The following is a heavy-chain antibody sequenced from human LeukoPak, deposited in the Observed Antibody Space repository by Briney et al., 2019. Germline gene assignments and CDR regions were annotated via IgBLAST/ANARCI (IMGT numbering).Heavy chain of an antibody. V-gene: IGHV3-30*16. CDR1: GFTFSSDA. CDR2: ISHDGSNK. D-gene: IGHD4-17*01. J-gene: IGHJ3*02. CDR3: ERDPSLPPLRLDDAFDI. Sequence: GSLRPSCAASGFTFSSDAMHWIRQAPGKGLEWVAVISHDGSNKYYADSATGRFTISRDNSKNTMYLQMNSLRAEDTAVYYCERDPSLPPLRLDDAFDIWGQGTMVSVSS.